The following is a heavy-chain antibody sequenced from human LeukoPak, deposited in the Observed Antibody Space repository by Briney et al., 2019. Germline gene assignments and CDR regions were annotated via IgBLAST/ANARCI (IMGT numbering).Heavy chain of an antibody. V-gene: IGHV3-30*03. CDR2: ISYDGTKK. Sequence: GGSLRLSCAASAFTFSSHGMHWVRQAPGKGLEWVAVISYDGTKKYYADSVKGRLTISRDNSKNTLYLQMNSLRPEDTAVYYCVRDYKYYFDTSGYYDTFDYWGQGTLVTVSS. CDR3: VRDYKYYFDTSGYYDTFDY. D-gene: IGHD3-22*01. J-gene: IGHJ4*02. CDR1: AFTFSSHG.